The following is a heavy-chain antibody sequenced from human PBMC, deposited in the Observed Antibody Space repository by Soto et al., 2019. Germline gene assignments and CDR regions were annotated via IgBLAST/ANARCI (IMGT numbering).Heavy chain of an antibody. CDR3: ARDRKGGFVMDV. D-gene: IGHD3-16*01. CDR1: GNIVSSNSAA. J-gene: IGHJ6*02. Sequence: SQTLSLTCAIPGNIVSSNSAAWNWIRQSPSRGLEWLGRTYYRSKWYNDYAVSVKGRISINPDTSKNLFSLQLNSVTPEDTAVYYCARDRKGGFVMDVWGQGTTVTVS. CDR2: TYYRSKWYN. V-gene: IGHV6-1*01.